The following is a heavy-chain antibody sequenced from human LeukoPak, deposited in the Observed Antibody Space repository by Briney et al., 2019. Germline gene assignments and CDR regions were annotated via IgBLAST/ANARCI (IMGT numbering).Heavy chain of an antibody. Sequence: GASVKVSCKAPGYSFTNYYIHWVRQAPGQGLEWMGRINPSGGGTSYAQKFQGRVTMTRDMSTSTVYMELSSLRSEDTAVYYCARDQDSIGYGENLYWGQGILVTVSS. CDR3: ARDQDSIGYGENLY. CDR1: GYSFTNYY. D-gene: IGHD5-18*01. J-gene: IGHJ4*02. V-gene: IGHV1-46*01. CDR2: INPSGGGT.